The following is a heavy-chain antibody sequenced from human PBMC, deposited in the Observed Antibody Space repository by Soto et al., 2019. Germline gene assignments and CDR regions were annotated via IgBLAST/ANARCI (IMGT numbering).Heavy chain of an antibody. CDR3: ARRGTYYFDY. Sequence: QVQLRESGPGLGEPSQTLSLTCTASGDSSNTFSYFWSWIRQHPQKGLEWIGYVHSTGNTYYNPSLESRVTISIDTSENKFSLDLDSLTAADTAVYYCARRGTYYFDYWGQGIRVTVSS. CDR2: VHSTGNT. D-gene: IGHD5-12*01. J-gene: IGHJ4*02. CDR1: GDSSNTFSYF. V-gene: IGHV4-31*03.